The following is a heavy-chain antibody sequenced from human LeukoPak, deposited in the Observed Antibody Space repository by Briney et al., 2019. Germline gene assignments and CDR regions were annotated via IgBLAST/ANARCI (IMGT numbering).Heavy chain of an antibody. V-gene: IGHV4-61*08. CDR1: GGSISSCGYY. J-gene: IGHJ4*02. CDR2: IYYSGST. CDR3: ARGGLRPVPTDY. Sequence: SETLSLTCTVSGGSISSCGYYWSWIRQPPGKGLEWIGYIYYSGSTNYNPSLKSRVTISVDTSKNQFSLKLSSVTAADTAVYYCARGGLRPVPTDYWGQGTLVTVSS. D-gene: IGHD5-12*01.